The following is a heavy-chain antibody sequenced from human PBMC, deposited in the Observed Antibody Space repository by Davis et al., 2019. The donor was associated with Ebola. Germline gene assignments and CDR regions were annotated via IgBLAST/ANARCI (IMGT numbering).Heavy chain of an antibody. D-gene: IGHD2-2*01. V-gene: IGHV3-43*02. J-gene: IGHJ6*02. CDR1: GFTFDDYA. Sequence: GESLKISCAASGFTFDDYAMHWVRQAPGKGLEWVSLISGDGGSTYYADSVKGRFTISRDNSKNSLYLQMNSLRTEDTALYYCAKDLVVPAAIVYYGMDVWGQGTTVTVCS. CDR3: AKDLVVPAAIVYYGMDV. CDR2: ISGDGGST.